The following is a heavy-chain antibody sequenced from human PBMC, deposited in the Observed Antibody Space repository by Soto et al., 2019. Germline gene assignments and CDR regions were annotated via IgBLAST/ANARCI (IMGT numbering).Heavy chain of an antibody. Sequence: QVQLVQSGAEVKKPGSSVKVSCKASGGTFINYAINWVRLAPGQGLEWMGGIIPMFGMANYAQKFQGRVTIPADESTSTASMELSSLMSEDTAVYYCARAPIRYCNGARCYRYNWFDLWGQGALVTVSS. CDR1: GGTFINYA. CDR3: ARAPIRYCNGARCYRYNWFDL. CDR2: IIPMFGMA. J-gene: IGHJ5*02. D-gene: IGHD2-15*01. V-gene: IGHV1-69*12.